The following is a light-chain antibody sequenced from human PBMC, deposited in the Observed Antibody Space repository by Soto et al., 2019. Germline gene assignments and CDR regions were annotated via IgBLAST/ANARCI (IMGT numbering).Light chain of an antibody. Sequence: EILLTQSPAIASLSPGERATLSGRASQSANNFFAWYQQKPGQAPRLLIYDASYRAPGIPARFSGSGSGTEFTPTISSLQSEDFAVYYCQQFHNWPPLTFGGGTKVDIK. V-gene: IGKV3-11*01. CDR2: DAS. CDR3: QQFHNWPPLT. J-gene: IGKJ4*01. CDR1: QSANNF.